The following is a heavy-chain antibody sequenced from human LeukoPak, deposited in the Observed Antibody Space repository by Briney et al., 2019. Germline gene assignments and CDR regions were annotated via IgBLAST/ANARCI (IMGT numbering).Heavy chain of an antibody. CDR3: SGAHYSSGWHYFDY. D-gene: IGHD4-11*01. CDR1: GFSFSRFS. V-gene: IGHV3-21*01. Sequence: GGSLRLSCAASGFSFSRFSMNWVRQAPGKGLEWVSSISSSGSSTYYADSLKGRFTISRDNAKNTLYLQMNSLRAEDTAVYYCSGAHYSSGWHYFDYWGQGTLVTVSS. J-gene: IGHJ4*02. CDR2: ISSSGSST.